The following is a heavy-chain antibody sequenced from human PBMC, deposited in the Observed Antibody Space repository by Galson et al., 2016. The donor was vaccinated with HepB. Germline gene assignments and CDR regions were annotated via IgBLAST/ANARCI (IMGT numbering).Heavy chain of an antibody. CDR3: ARRTSGSDFV. V-gene: IGHV5-51*01. CDR1: GDFFSTYW. J-gene: IGHJ4*02. CDR2: IYPGDSDT. Sequence: QSGAEVKKPGESLKISCKQSGDFFSTYWIGWVRQMPGKGLEWMGIIYPGDSDTRYSPTFQGQVTISADKSITTAYLQWSGLKPSDSAMYYCARRTSGSDFVWGQGTLVIVSS. D-gene: IGHD5-12*01.